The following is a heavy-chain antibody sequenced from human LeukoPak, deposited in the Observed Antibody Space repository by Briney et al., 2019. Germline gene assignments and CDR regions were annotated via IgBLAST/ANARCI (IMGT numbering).Heavy chain of an antibody. CDR1: GFTFSTYA. J-gene: IGHJ5*02. CDR3: ARVGKAARSEWFDP. D-gene: IGHD6-6*01. V-gene: IGHV3-23*01. CDR2: ISGGGAT. Sequence: PGGSLRLSCAASGFTFSTYAMTWVRQAPGKGLEWDSAISGGGATYYADSVKGRFTISRDNSKNTLYLQMNSLRADDTAVYYCARVGKAARSEWFDPWGQGTLVTVSS.